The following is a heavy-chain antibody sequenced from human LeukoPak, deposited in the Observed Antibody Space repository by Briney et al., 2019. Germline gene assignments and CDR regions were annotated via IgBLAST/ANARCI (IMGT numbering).Heavy chain of an antibody. V-gene: IGHV1-69*13. J-gene: IGHJ4*02. D-gene: IGHD2-2*01. CDR1: GGTFSSYA. CDR3: AREKGYCSSTSCSPDY. Sequence: GASVKVSCKASGGTFSSYAISWVRQAPGQGLEWMGGGIPIFGRANYAQKFQGRVTITADASTSTAYMALSSLRSEDTAVYYCAREKGYCSSTSCSPDYWGQGTLVTVSS. CDR2: GIPIFGRA.